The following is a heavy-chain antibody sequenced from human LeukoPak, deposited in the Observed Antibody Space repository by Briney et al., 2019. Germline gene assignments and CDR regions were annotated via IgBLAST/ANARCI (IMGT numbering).Heavy chain of an antibody. CDR1: GGSFSGYY. Sequence: PSETLSLTCAVYGGSFSGYYWCWIRQPPGKGLEWIGEINHSGSTNYNPSLKSRVTISVDTSKNQFSPKLSSVTAADTAVYYCASGSSSSSSVWFDPWGQGTLVTVSS. J-gene: IGHJ5*02. V-gene: IGHV4-34*01. D-gene: IGHD6-6*01. CDR2: INHSGST. CDR3: ASGSSSSSSVWFDP.